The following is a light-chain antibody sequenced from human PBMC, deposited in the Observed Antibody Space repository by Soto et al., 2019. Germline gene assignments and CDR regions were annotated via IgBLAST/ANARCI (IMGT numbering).Light chain of an antibody. CDR2: DAS. V-gene: IGKV3-11*01. Sequence: EIGLTHSPAPLSFSPGEKATLFRLASLSVSSYLAWYQQKPGQAPRLLIYDASNRATGIPARFSGSGSGTDFTLTISSLEPEDFAVYYCQQRSNWLSITFGQGTRLEIK. CDR3: QQRSNWLSIT. J-gene: IGKJ5*01. CDR1: LSVSSY.